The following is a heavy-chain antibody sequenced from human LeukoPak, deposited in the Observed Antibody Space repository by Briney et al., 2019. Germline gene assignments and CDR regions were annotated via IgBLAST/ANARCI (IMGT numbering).Heavy chain of an antibody. V-gene: IGHV3-30-3*01. CDR3: ARDQVYDSSGSDAFDI. CDR1: GFTFSSYA. J-gene: IGHJ3*02. D-gene: IGHD3-22*01. CDR2: ISYDGSNK. Sequence: GGSLRLSCAASGFTFSSYAMHWVRQAPGKGLEWVAVISYDGSNKYYADSVKGRFTISRGNSKNTLYLQMNSLRAEDTAVYYCARDQVYDSSGSDAFDIWGQGTMVTVSS.